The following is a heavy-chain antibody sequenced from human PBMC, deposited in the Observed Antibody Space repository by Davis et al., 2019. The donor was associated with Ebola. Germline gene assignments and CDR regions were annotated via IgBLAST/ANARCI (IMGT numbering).Heavy chain of an antibody. V-gene: IGHV1-2*06. J-gene: IGHJ4*02. CDR3: ARASFGYNSGWYADY. Sequence: ASVKVSCKASGYTFTTYYIHWVRQAPGQGLEWMGRINPNSGGTKYAQKFQGRVTMTRDTSISTVYLELSSLRSDDTAVFYCARASFGYNSGWYADYWGPGSLVTVSS. CDR2: INPNSGGT. D-gene: IGHD6-19*01. CDR1: GYTFTTYY.